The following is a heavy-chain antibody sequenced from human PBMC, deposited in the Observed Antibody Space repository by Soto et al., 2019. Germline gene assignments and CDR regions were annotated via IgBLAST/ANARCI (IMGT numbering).Heavy chain of an antibody. Sequence: ASVKVSCKASGDTFGRFTINWVRQAPGQGLEWMGGIKPISDITNYAQRFQGRVTFTADASTSTVYLELSSLRSEDTAMYYCARDPSTINKLIGVWFDPWGQGTLVTVS. V-gene: IGHV1-69*13. CDR1: GDTFGRFT. CDR2: IKPISDIT. CDR3: ARDPSTINKLIGVWFDP. D-gene: IGHD4-4*01. J-gene: IGHJ5*02.